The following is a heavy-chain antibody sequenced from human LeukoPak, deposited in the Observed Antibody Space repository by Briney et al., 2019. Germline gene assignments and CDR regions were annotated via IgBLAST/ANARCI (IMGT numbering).Heavy chain of an antibody. CDR1: EYTFTDYY. CDR2: INPNTGGA. CDR3: ARAKANWGSGDY. V-gene: IGHV1-2*02. J-gene: IGHJ4*01. Sequence: ASVKVSCKASEYTFTDYYVHWVRQAPGQGLEWMGWINPNTGGANYAQNFQGRVTMTRDTSISTGYLDLSGLRSDDTAVYYCARAKANWGSGDYWGHGTLVTVSS. D-gene: IGHD7-27*01.